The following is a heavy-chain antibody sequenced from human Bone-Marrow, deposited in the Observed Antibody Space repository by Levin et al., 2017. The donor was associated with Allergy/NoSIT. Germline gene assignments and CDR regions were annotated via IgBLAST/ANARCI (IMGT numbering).Heavy chain of an antibody. CDR3: ARQKGGRYCSSSSCYTLDL. V-gene: IGHV4-61*02. D-gene: IGHD2-2*02. J-gene: IGHJ5*02. Sequence: PSQTLSLTCTVSGDSLSSGHYYWTWIRQPAGKGLEWIGRIYNSVSTHYNPSLKSRVTISEDASKNQFSLRLTSVTAADTALYYCARQKGGRYCSSSSCYTLDLWGQGTLVTVSS. CDR2: IYNSVST. CDR1: GDSLSSGHYY.